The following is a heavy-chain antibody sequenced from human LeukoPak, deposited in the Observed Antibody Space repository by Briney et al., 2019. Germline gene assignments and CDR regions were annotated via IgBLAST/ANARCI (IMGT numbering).Heavy chain of an antibody. CDR3: TTCLNGAGQPVAIYYYGMDV. V-gene: IGHV1-24*01. J-gene: IGHJ6*02. D-gene: IGHD2-2*01. CDR1: GYTLTEMS. CDR2: FDPEDGET. Sequence: ASVKVSCKVSGYTLTEMSIHWVRQAPGGALEWMGGFDPEDGETVYAPKFQGRVTMTEDTSADTAYMELSSLRSEDTAVYYCTTCLNGAGQPVAIYYYGMDVWGQGTTVTVSS.